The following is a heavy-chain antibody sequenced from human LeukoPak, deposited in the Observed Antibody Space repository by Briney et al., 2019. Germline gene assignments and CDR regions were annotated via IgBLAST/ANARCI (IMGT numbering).Heavy chain of an antibody. Sequence: ASVKVSCKASGYTFTSYDINWVRQATGQGLEWMGWMNPNSGNTGYAQKFQGRVTMTRNTSISTAYMELSSLRSEDTAVYYCARALHRRWLQVLYYFDYWGQGTLVTVSS. D-gene: IGHD5-24*01. J-gene: IGHJ4*02. CDR2: MNPNSGNT. CDR3: ARALHRRWLQVLYYFDY. CDR1: GYTFTSYD. V-gene: IGHV1-8*01.